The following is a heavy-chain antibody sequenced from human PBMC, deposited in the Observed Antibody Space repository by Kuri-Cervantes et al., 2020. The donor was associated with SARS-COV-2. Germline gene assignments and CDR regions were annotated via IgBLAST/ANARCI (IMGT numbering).Heavy chain of an antibody. D-gene: IGHD3-10*01. CDR1: GFTFGDYA. V-gene: IGHV3-49*03. Sequence: GGSLRLSCTASGFTFGDYAMNWFRQTPGKGLEWVGFSRSKAYGGTSEYAASVKDRFTISRDDTGTIAYLQMNSLKTEDTAVYYCTTGPSVAVRPDSYFYMGVWGKGTTVTVSS. CDR3: TTGPSVAVRPDSYFYMGV. J-gene: IGHJ6*03. CDR2: SRSKAYGGTS.